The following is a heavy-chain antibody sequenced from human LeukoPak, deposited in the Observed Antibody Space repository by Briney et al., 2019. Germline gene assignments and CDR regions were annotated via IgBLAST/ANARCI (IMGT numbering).Heavy chain of an antibody. CDR3: ATDSSGGYYYYGMDV. CDR2: FDPEDGET. Sequence: GASVKVSCKVSGYTLTELSMHWVRQAPGKGLEWMGGFDPEDGETIYPQKSQGRVTMTEDTSTDTAYMELSSLRSEDTAVYYCATDSSGGYYYYGMDVWGKGTTVTVSS. J-gene: IGHJ6*04. D-gene: IGHD2-15*01. CDR1: GYTLTELS. V-gene: IGHV1-24*01.